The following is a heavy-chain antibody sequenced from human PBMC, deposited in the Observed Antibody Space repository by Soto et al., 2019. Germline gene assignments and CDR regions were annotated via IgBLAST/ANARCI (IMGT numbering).Heavy chain of an antibody. J-gene: IGHJ6*02. CDR1: GFTFSSYA. V-gene: IGHV3-30-3*01. CDR2: ISYDGSNK. Sequence: QVQLVESGGGVVQPGRSLRLSCAASGFTFSSYAMHWVRQAPGKGLEWVAVISYDGSNKYYADSVKGRFTISRDNSKNTXXLXMXXLRAEATAVYYCARVYYYDSSGYYSSYYYDYGMDVWGQGTTVTVSS. CDR3: ARVYYYDSSGYYSSYYYDYGMDV. D-gene: IGHD3-22*01.